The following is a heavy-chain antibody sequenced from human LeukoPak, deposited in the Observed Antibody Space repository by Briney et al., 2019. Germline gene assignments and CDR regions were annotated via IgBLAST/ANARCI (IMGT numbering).Heavy chain of an antibody. J-gene: IGHJ4*02. CDR2: INHSGST. D-gene: IGHD3-22*01. CDR3: ARRSYDSSGYYALDY. CDR1: GGSISSGGYS. Sequence: SETLSLTCAVSGGSISSGGYSWSWIRQPPGKGLEWIGYINHSGSTYYNPSLKSRVTISVDRSKNQFSLKLSSVTAADTAVYYCARRSYDSSGYYALDYWGQGTLVTVSS. V-gene: IGHV4-30-2*01.